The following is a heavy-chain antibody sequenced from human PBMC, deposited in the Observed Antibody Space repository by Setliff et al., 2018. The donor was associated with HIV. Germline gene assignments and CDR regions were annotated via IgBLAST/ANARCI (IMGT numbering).Heavy chain of an antibody. CDR3: AKTSPKDGYSSDF. D-gene: IGHD4-4*01. CDR1: RYAFTGYY. Sequence: GASVKVSCKASRYAFTGYYMHWVRQAPGQGLEWMGWINPNSGGTNYAQKFQGRVTMTRDTSISTAYMELSRLRSDDTAVYYCAKTSPKDGYSSDFWGQGTPVTVSS. J-gene: IGHJ4*02. V-gene: IGHV1-2*02. CDR2: INPNSGGT.